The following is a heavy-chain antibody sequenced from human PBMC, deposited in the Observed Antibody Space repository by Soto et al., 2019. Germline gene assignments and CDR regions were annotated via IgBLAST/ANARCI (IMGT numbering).Heavy chain of an antibody. V-gene: IGHV1-46*01. CDR1: GYTFTSYA. CDR3: ARKGHYGSGIDAFDI. Sequence: GASVKVSCKASGYTFTSYAMHWVRQAPGQRLEWMGWINPSGGSTSYAQKFQGRVTMTRDTSTSTVYMELSSLRSEDTAVYYCARKGHYGSGIDAFDIWGQGTMVTVSS. CDR2: INPSGGST. D-gene: IGHD3-10*01. J-gene: IGHJ3*02.